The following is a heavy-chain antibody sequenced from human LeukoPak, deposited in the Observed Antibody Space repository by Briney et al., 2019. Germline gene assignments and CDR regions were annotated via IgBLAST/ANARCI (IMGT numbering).Heavy chain of an antibody. J-gene: IGHJ3*02. D-gene: IGHD3-16*01. Sequence: PGGSLRLSCAASGFTFSSYSMNWVRQAPGKGLEWVSSISSSSSYIYYADSVKGRFTISRDNAKNSLYLQMNSLRAEDTAVYYCARDMTRGPPDAFDIWGQGTMVTVSS. CDR3: ARDMTRGPPDAFDI. CDR2: ISSSSSYI. CDR1: GFTFSSYS. V-gene: IGHV3-21*01.